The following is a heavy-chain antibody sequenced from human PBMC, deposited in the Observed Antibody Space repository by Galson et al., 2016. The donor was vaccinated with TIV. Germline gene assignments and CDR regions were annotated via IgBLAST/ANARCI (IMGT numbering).Heavy chain of an antibody. CDR1: GDSVSSDSAA. J-gene: IGHJ3*02. CDR2: TYYRSRWYY. CDR3: TRAAGKNGASCYATCETFDI. V-gene: IGHV6-1*01. Sequence: CAISGDSVSSDSAAWNWVRQSPSRGLEWLGRTYYRSRWYYDYKVSVKSRITIYPDTSNNQFSLQLNSVTPEDTAVYYCTRAAGKNGASCYATCETFDIWGQGTMVTVPS. D-gene: IGHD2-2*01.